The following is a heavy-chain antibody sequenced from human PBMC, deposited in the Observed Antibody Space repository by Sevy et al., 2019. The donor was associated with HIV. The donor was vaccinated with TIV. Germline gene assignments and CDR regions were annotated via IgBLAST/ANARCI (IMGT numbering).Heavy chain of an antibody. V-gene: IGHV3-33*08. CDR1: GFTFSNYG. J-gene: IGHJ3*02. CDR2: VWYDGSNK. Sequence: GGSLRLSCAASGFTFSNYGIHWVRQAPGKGLEWVAVVWYDGSNKYYAKSVEGRFTISRDNSKNTSSLQMNSLRVEDTALYYCASDGTDSSGYLAALEIWGQGTMVTVSS. D-gene: IGHD3-22*01. CDR3: ASDGTDSSGYLAALEI.